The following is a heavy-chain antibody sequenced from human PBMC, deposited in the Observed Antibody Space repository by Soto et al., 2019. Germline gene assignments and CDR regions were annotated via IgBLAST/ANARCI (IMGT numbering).Heavy chain of an antibody. D-gene: IGHD3-3*01. J-gene: IGHJ6*02. Sequence: QVRLVQSGAEVKKPGSSVKVSCEASGGTFSSYAVTWVRQAPGQGLEWLGGIIPIVTTPNYAQKIQGRLTISADKSTSTSYMELRSLRSEDTGAYYCARVGYHFWSRYHYYGMDVWGQGTTVIVSS. CDR3: ARVGYHFWSRYHYYGMDV. V-gene: IGHV1-69*06. CDR1: GGTFSSYA. CDR2: IIPIVTTP.